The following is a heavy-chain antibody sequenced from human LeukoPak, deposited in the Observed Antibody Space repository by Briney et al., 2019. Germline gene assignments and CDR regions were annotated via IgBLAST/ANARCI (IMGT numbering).Heavy chain of an antibody. D-gene: IGHD5-12*01. Sequence: PSETLSLTCTVSGGSISTYFWSWIRQPPGKGLEWIGYIYYSGSTYYNPSLKSRVTISVDTSKNQFSLKLSSVTAADTAVYYCARHASMVATFGYWGQGTLVTVSS. CDR3: ARHASMVATFGY. CDR1: GGSISTYF. CDR2: IYYSGST. V-gene: IGHV4-59*04. J-gene: IGHJ4*02.